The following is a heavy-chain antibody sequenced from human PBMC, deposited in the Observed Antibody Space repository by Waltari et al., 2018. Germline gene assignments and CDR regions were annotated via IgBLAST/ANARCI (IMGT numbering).Heavy chain of an antibody. Sequence: QLQLQESGPGLVKPSETLSLTCTVSGGSISSASYYCGWTRQPPGKGLEWIGIISYSGSTYYNPSLKSRVTISVDTSKNQFSLKLSSVTAADTAVYYCARLSYHIVTGYGWFDPWGLGTLVTVSS. J-gene: IGHJ5*02. CDR1: GGSISSASYY. D-gene: IGHD3-9*01. CDR3: ARLSYHIVTGYGWFDP. CDR2: ISYSGST. V-gene: IGHV4-39*01.